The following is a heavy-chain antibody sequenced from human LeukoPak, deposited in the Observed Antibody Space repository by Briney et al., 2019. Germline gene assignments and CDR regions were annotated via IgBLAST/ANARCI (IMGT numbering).Heavy chain of an antibody. CDR2: IIPIFGTA. D-gene: IGHD3-9*01. Sequence: SVKDSCKASGGTFSSYAISWVRQAPGQGLEWMGGIIPIFGTATDAQKFQGRGTITADESTSTAYMELRSLRSEDTAVFYCARHLYYDILTGYYYFDFWGQGTLVTVSS. J-gene: IGHJ4*02. CDR1: GGTFSSYA. CDR3: ARHLYYDILTGYYYFDF. V-gene: IGHV1-69*01.